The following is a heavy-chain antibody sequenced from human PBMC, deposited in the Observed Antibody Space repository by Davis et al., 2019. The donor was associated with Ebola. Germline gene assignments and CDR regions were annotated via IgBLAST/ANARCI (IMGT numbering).Heavy chain of an antibody. CDR3: ASYDFWSGLVDY. V-gene: IGHV4-59*12. J-gene: IGHJ4*02. CDR1: GGSISSYY. CDR2: IYYSGST. D-gene: IGHD3-3*01. Sequence: GSLRLSCTVSGGSISSYYWSWIRQPPGKGLEWIGYIYYSGSTNYNPSLKSRVTISVDTSKNQFSLKLSSVTAADTAVYYCASYDFWSGLVDYWGQGTLVTVSS.